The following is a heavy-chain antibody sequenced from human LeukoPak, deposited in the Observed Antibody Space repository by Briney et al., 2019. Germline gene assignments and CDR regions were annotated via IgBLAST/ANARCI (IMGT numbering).Heavy chain of an antibody. V-gene: IGHV1-2*06. J-gene: IGHJ4*02. CDR3: ARQSGNYVD. D-gene: IGHD3-10*02. Sequence: GASVKVSCKASGYTFTGFFIHWVRQAPGQGLEWMGRINPKSGGTNSVQKFQDRVTMTSDTSITTAYMELSRLRSDDTAAYYCARQSGNYVDWGQGTLVTVSS. CDR2: INPKSGGT. CDR1: GYTFTGFF.